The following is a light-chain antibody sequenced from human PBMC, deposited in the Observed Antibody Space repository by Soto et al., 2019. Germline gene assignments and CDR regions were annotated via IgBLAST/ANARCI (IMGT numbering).Light chain of an antibody. J-gene: IGKJ4*01. V-gene: IGKV1-16*02. CDR1: QDIRNN. CDR3: QQYDSYPVT. Sequence: DIQMTQSPSSLSASVGDRVTITCRASQDIRNNLAWFQQKPGKAPKFLISTASSFKSGVPSKFSGSGSGTDFTLTITTLQPEDFATYYCQQYDSYPVTFGGGTNVEIK. CDR2: TAS.